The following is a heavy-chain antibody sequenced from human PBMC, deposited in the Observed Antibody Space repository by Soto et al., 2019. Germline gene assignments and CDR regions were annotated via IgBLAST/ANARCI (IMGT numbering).Heavy chain of an antibody. D-gene: IGHD6-6*01. CDR1: GGSISSGGYY. Sequence: SETLSLTCTVSGGSISSGGYYWSWIRQHPGKGLEWIGYIYYSGSTYYNPSLKSRVTISVDTSKNQFSLKLSSVTAADTAVYYCARGGIAARPDPYYYYGMDVWGQGTTVTVSS. CDR3: ARGGIAARPDPYYYYGMDV. J-gene: IGHJ6*02. V-gene: IGHV4-31*03. CDR2: IYYSGST.